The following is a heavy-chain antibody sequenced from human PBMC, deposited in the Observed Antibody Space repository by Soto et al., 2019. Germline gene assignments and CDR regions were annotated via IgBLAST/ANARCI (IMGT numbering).Heavy chain of an antibody. CDR3: AKGEGLRPYYYGMDV. CDR1: GFTFSSYA. V-gene: IGHV3-23*01. J-gene: IGHJ6*02. Sequence: GGSLRLSCAASGFTFSSYAMSWVRQAPGKGLEWVSAISGSGGSTYYADSVKGRFTISRDNSKNTLYLQMNSLRAEDTAVYYCAKGEGLRPYYYGMDVWGQGTTVTVSS. D-gene: IGHD3-3*01. CDR2: ISGSGGST.